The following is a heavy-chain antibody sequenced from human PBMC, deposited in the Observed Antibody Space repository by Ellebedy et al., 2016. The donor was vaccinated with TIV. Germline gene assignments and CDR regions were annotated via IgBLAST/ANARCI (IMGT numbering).Heavy chain of an antibody. J-gene: IGHJ4*02. CDR1: GFTLSSYW. CDR3: ARAVGGSSSL. CDR2: INQDGSEK. D-gene: IGHD6-13*01. Sequence: GGSLRLSCAASGFTLSSYWMSWVRQAPGKGLEWVANINQDGSEKYYVDSVKGRFSISGDNAKNSLYLQMNSLRAEDTAVYYCARAVGGSSSLWGQGTLVTVSS. V-gene: IGHV3-7*03.